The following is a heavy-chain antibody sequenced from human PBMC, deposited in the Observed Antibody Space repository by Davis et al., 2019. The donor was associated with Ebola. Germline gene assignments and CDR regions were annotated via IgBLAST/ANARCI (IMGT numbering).Heavy chain of an antibody. V-gene: IGHV3-30-3*01. CDR3: AREADWAPFDP. CDR1: GFTFSSYA. D-gene: IGHD3-9*01. J-gene: IGHJ5*02. Sequence: GESLKISCAASGFTFSSYAMHWVRQAPGKGLEWVAVISYDGSNKYYADSVKGRFTISRDNAKNSLYLQMNSLRAEDTAVYYCAREADWAPFDPWGQGTLVTVSS. CDR2: ISYDGSNK.